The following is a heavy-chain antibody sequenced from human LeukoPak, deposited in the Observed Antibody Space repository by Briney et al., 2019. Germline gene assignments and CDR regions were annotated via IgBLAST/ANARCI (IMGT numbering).Heavy chain of an antibody. J-gene: IGHJ4*02. V-gene: IGHV4-34*01. Sequence: SETLSLTCAVYGGSFSGYYWSWIRQPPGKGLEWIGEINHSGSTNYNPSLKSRVTISVDPSKNQFSLKLSSVTAADTAVYYCARGRVNCGGDCYQKQFDYWGQGTLVTVSS. D-gene: IGHD2-21*02. CDR1: GGSFSGYY. CDR3: ARGRVNCGGDCYQKQFDY. CDR2: INHSGST.